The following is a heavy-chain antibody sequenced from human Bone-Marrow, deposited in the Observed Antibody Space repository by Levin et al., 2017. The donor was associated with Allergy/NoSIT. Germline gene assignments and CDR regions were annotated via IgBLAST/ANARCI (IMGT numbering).Heavy chain of an antibody. V-gene: IGHV2-5*02. CDR3: AHRTASYYFDY. J-gene: IGHJ4*02. CDR2: IYWDDDK. CDR1: GFSLSTNGMG. Sequence: QTLSLTCTFSGFSLSTNGMGVGWIRQPPGKALEWLALIYWDDDKRYSPSLKSRLTITKDTSKNQVVLTMTNMDPVDTATYYCAHRTASYYFDYWGQGTLVTVSS.